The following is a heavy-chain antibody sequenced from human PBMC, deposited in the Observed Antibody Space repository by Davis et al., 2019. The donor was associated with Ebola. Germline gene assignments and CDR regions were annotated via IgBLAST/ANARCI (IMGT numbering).Heavy chain of an antibody. CDR3: AGVDRVTYTSLDY. CDR2: INPNTGGT. CDR1: LYTLTGLY. V-gene: IGHV1-2*04. Sequence: ASVTVSRLPSLYTLTGLYLHRARQAPGQAIEWLGWINPNTGGTNLEQKFHAWVTMTRDTSISTAYMELQRLRSDDPAVYYCAGVDRVTYTSLDYWGQGTLVTVSS. J-gene: IGHJ4*02. D-gene: IGHD2-2*02.